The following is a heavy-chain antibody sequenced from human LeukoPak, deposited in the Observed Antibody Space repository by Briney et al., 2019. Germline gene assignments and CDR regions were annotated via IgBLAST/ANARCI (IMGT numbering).Heavy chain of an antibody. Sequence: ASVKVSCKASGYTFTGYYMHWVRQDPGQGLEWMGWINPNSGGTNYAQKLQGRVTMTTDTSTSTAYMELRSLRSDDTAVYYCARDYKFGLVDYWGQGTLVTVSS. V-gene: IGHV1-2*02. CDR3: ARDYKFGLVDY. CDR2: INPNSGGT. CDR1: GYTFTGYY. D-gene: IGHD1-20*01. J-gene: IGHJ4*02.